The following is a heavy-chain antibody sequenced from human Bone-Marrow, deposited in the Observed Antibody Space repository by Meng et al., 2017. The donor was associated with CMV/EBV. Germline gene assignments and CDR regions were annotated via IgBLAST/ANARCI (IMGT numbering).Heavy chain of an antibody. CDR1: GFTFSSYW. CDR3: ARVREQWEDNWFDP. J-gene: IGHJ5*02. D-gene: IGHD6-19*01. Sequence: GESLKISCAASGFTFSSYWMHWVRQAPGKGLEWVSRINSDGSSTSYADSVKGRFTISRDNAKNTLYLQMNSLRAEDTAVYYCARVREQWEDNWFDPWGQGTLVTVSS. CDR2: INSDGSST. V-gene: IGHV3-74*01.